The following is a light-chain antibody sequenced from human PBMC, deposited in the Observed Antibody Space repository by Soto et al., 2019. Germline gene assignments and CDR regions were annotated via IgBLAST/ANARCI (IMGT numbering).Light chain of an antibody. Sequence: QSALTQPASVSGSPGQSITISCTGASSDVGDYNYVSWYQHHPGKAPNLLIYEVNNRPSGVSDRFSGSKSGNVASLTISWLQAEDEADYYCSSYTSSSTYVFGTGTKVTVL. CDR2: EVN. CDR1: SSDVGDYNY. J-gene: IGLJ1*01. V-gene: IGLV2-14*01. CDR3: SSYTSSSTYV.